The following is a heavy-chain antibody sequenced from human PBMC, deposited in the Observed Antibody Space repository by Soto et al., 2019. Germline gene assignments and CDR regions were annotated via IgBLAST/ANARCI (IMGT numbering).Heavy chain of an antibody. Sequence: QVQLVESGGGVVQPGRSLRLSCAASGFTFSSYGMHWVRQAPGKGLEWVAVISYDGSNKYYADSVKGRFTISRDNSKNTLYLQMNSLRAEDTAVYYCAKDPGDGDWFDYWGQGTLVTVSS. V-gene: IGHV3-30*18. CDR3: AKDPGDGDWFDY. CDR2: ISYDGSNK. J-gene: IGHJ4*02. D-gene: IGHD4-17*01. CDR1: GFTFSSYG.